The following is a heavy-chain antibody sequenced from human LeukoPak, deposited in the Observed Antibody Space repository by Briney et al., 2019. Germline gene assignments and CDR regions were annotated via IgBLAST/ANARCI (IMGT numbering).Heavy chain of an antibody. J-gene: IGHJ4*02. D-gene: IGHD6-25*01. CDR2: ISSSGSTI. Sequence: GGTLRLSCAASGFTISSYEMNWVRQAPGKGLEWVSYISSSGSTIYYADSVKGRFTISRDNAKNSLYLQMNSLRAEDTAVYYCARVAANEDANFDYWGQGTLVTVSS. CDR1: GFTISSYE. CDR3: ARVAANEDANFDY. V-gene: IGHV3-48*03.